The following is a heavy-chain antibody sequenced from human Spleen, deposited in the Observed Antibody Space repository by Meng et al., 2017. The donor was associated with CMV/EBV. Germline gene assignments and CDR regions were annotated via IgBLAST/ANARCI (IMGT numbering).Heavy chain of an antibody. V-gene: IGHV3-11*04. J-gene: IGHJ3*02. Sequence: GESLKISCASSGFTFSDYYMSWIRQAPGKGLEWVAYIISSSGTITYYADSVRGRFTISRDNAKKSLHLQMSSLRAEDTAVYYCARERLYQPLWGDALDIWGQGTMVTVSS. CDR1: GFTFSDYY. CDR3: ARERLYQPLWGDALDI. CDR2: IISSSGTI. D-gene: IGHD2-2*01.